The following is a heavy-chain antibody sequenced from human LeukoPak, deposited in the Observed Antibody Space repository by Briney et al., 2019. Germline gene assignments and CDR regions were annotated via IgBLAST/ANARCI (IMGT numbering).Heavy chain of an antibody. CDR3: ARASMIVEVYYYYGMDV. D-gene: IGHD3-22*01. CDR1: GGSISSGGYY. J-gene: IGHJ6*02. Sequence: PSETLSLTCTVSGGSISSGGYYWSWIRQHPGKGLEWIGYIHYSESTYYNPSLKSRVTISVDTSKDQFSLKLSSVTAADTAVYYCARASMIVEVYYYYGMDVWGQGTTVTVSS. CDR2: IHYSEST. V-gene: IGHV4-31*03.